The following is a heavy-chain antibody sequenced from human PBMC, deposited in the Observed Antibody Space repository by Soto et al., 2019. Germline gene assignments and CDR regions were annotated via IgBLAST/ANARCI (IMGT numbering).Heavy chain of an antibody. Sequence: EVQLVESGGGLVQPGGSLRLSCAASGFTFSSYWMHWVGQAPGKGLVWVSRINSDGSSTSYADSVKGRFTISRDNAKNTLDLQMNSLRAEDTAVYYWLVVAAATREDYWGQGTLVTVSS. CDR1: GFTFSSYW. J-gene: IGHJ4*02. CDR2: INSDGSST. V-gene: IGHV3-74*01. D-gene: IGHD2-15*01. CDR3: LVVAAATREDY.